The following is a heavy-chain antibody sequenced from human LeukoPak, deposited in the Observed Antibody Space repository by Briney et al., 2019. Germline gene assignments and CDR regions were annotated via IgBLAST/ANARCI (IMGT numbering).Heavy chain of an antibody. CDR2: IYHSGST. CDR3: VWNAYDAFDI. V-gene: IGHV4-38-2*02. J-gene: IGHJ3*02. Sequence: SETLSLTCTVSGYSISSGYYWGWIRQPPGKGLEWIGSIYHSGSTYYNPSLKSRVTISLDTSQNQFSLKLSSVTAADTAVYYCVWNAYDAFDIWGQGTMVTVSS. D-gene: IGHD1-1*01. CDR1: GYSISSGYY.